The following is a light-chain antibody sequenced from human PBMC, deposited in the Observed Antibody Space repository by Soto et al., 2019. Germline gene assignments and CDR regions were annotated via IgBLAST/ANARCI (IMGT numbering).Light chain of an antibody. CDR2: HVS. Sequence: QSALTQPASVSGSPGQSITISCTGTSSDVGGYNYVSWYQQYPGKAPKLMIYHVSNRPSGVSNRFSGSKSGNSASLTISGLQPEDEADYYCSSFTSTSTYFFGTVTKVTVL. J-gene: IGLJ1*01. CDR3: SSFTSTSTYF. V-gene: IGLV2-14*01. CDR1: SSDVGGYNY.